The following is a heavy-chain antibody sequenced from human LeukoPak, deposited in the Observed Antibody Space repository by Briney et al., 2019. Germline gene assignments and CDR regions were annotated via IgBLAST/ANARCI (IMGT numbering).Heavy chain of an antibody. V-gene: IGHV3-21*01. CDR1: GFAFSSYW. CDR2: ISSSSSYI. Sequence: GGSLRLSCAASGFAFSSYWMHWVRQAPGKGLEWVSSISSSSSYIYYADSVKGRFTISRDNAKNSLYLQMNSLRAEDTAVYYCARAGGSGWFNFDYWGQGTLVTVSS. D-gene: IGHD6-19*01. CDR3: ARAGGSGWFNFDY. J-gene: IGHJ4*02.